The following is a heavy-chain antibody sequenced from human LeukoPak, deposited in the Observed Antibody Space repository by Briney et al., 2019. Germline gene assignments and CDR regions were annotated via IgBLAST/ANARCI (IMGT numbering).Heavy chain of an antibody. V-gene: IGHV4-30-2*01. CDR1: GGSISSGGYY. Sequence: SETLSLTCTVSGGSISSGGYYWSWIRQPPGKGLEWIGYIYHSGSTCYNPSLKSRVTISVDRSKNQFSLKLSSVTAADTAVYYCARDPGSGPARGYFQHWGQGTLVTVSS. D-gene: IGHD6-19*01. J-gene: IGHJ1*01. CDR3: ARDPGSGPARGYFQH. CDR2: IYHSGST.